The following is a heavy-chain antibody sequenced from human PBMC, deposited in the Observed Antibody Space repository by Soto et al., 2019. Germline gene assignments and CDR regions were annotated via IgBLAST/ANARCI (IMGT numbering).Heavy chain of an antibody. D-gene: IGHD3-16*01. V-gene: IGHV1-18*01. CDR3: AREGHASYYYYGMDV. CDR2: ISGYNGNT. J-gene: IGHJ6*02. CDR1: GYTFTNYG. Sequence: QGQLVQSGAEVKKPGASVTVSCKASGYTFTNYGFSWVRQVPGHGLEWMGWISGYNGNTKYADKFQHRVTMSTDTYTNTAPKELRSRISVYTAVYYCAREGHASYYYYGMDVWGQGTAVTVSS.